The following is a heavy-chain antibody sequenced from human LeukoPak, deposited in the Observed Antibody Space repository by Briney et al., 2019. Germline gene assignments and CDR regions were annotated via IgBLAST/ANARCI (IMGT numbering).Heavy chain of an antibody. CDR3: ARDRYGGRTGGFDY. D-gene: IGHD4-23*01. J-gene: IGHJ4*02. Sequence: GGSLRLSCAASGFTFSSYSMNWVRQAPGKGLEWVSSISSSSSYIYYADSVKGRFTISRDNAKSSLYLQMDSLRAEDTAVYYCARDRYGGRTGGFDYWGQGTLVTVSS. V-gene: IGHV3-21*01. CDR1: GFTFSSYS. CDR2: ISSSSSYI.